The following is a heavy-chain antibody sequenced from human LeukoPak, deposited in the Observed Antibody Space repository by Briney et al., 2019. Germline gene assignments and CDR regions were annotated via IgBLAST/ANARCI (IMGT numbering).Heavy chain of an antibody. CDR1: GYTFTDYY. CDR2: INLNSRGT. J-gene: IGHJ3*02. Sequence: ASVKVSCKASGYTFTDYYMHWVRQAPGQGLEWMGWINLNSRGTNYAQKFQGRVTMTRDTSISTAYMELNRLRSDDTAVYYCARSSDIVATILAFDIWGQGTMVTVSS. V-gene: IGHV1-2*02. CDR3: ARSSDIVATILAFDI. D-gene: IGHD5-12*01.